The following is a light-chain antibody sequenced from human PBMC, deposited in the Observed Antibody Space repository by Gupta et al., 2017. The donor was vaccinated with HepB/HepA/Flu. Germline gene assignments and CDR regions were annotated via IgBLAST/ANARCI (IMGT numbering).Light chain of an antibody. V-gene: IGLV2-14*03. Sequence: QSALTQPASVSGSPGQSITISCTGTSSDIGAYNYVSWFQQHPGQVPKLMIYDVDSRSAGVASRFSASKAVTTASLTISGPRKEDEADYYGSAYTTSSNRIFGGGTRRTVL. J-gene: IGLJ2*01. CDR2: DVD. CDR1: SSDIGAYNY. CDR3: SAYTTSSNRI.